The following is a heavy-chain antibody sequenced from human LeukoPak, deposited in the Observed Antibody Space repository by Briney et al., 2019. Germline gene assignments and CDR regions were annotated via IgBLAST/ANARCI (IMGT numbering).Heavy chain of an antibody. Sequence: SETLSLTCTVSAGSISSYYWSWIRQPPGKGLEWIGHIYYSGSANYNPSLKSRVTISVDTSKNQFSLKLSSVTAADTAVYYRARLGNGDYADYWGQGALVTVSS. J-gene: IGHJ4*02. CDR1: AGSISSYY. V-gene: IGHV4-59*01. CDR3: ARLGNGDYADY. CDR2: IYYSGSA. D-gene: IGHD4-17*01.